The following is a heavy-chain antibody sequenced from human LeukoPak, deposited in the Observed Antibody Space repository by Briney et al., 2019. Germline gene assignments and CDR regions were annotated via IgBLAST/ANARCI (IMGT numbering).Heavy chain of an antibody. CDR3: AKCAIELTYYYDSSGLTDY. D-gene: IGHD3-22*01. V-gene: IGHV3-23*01. CDR2: ISGSSGST. CDR1: GFTFSSYG. J-gene: IGHJ4*02. Sequence: GGSLRLSCAASGFTFSSYGMSWVRQAPGKGLEWVSAISGSSGSTYYADSVKGRFTISRDNSKNTLYLQMNSLRAEDTAVYYCAKCAIELTYYYDSSGLTDYWGQGTLVTVSS.